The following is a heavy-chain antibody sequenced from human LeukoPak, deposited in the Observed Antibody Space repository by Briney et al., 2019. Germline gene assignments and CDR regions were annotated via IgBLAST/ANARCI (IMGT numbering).Heavy chain of an antibody. D-gene: IGHD5-12*01. Sequence: WASGKVSCEASGYTCTSYGISWVRQAPGQGLEWMGWISAYNGNTNYAQKLQGRVTMTTDTSTSTAYMELRSLRSDDTAVYYCARGGDSGYDSFYYYYMDVWGKGTTVTVSS. CDR2: ISAYNGNT. CDR3: ARGGDSGYDSFYYYYMDV. V-gene: IGHV1-18*01. CDR1: GYTCTSYG. J-gene: IGHJ6*03.